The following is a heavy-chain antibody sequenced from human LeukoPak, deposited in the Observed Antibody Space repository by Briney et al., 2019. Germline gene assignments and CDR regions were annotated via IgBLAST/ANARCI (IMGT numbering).Heavy chain of an antibody. CDR1: GGSFSGYY. D-gene: IGHD2-2*01. CDR2: INHSGST. V-gene: IGHV4-34*01. Sequence: SETLSLTCAVYGGSFSGYYWNWIRQPPGKGLEWIGEINHSGSTNYNPSLKSRVTISVDTSKNQFSLKLSSVTAADTAVYYCARRTSGNCSSTSCYQYFDYWGQGTLVTVSS. CDR3: ARRTSGNCSSTSCYQYFDY. J-gene: IGHJ4*02.